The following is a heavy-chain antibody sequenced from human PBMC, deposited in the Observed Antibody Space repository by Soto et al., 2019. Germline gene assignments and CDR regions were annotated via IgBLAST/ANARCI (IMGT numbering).Heavy chain of an antibody. Sequence: SETLSLTCAVSGGSISSGGYSWSWIRHPPGKGLEWLGYIYHSGSTYYNPSLKSRVTISVDRSKNQFSLKLSSVTAADTAVYYCARGDSTAGYFDYWGQGTLVTVSS. CDR2: IYHSGST. V-gene: IGHV4-30-2*01. CDR3: ARGDSTAGYFDY. J-gene: IGHJ4*02. CDR1: GGSISSGGYS.